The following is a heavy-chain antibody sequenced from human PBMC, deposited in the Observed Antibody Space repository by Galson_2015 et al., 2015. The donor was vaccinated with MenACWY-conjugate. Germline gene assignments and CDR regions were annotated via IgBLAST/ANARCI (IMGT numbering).Heavy chain of an antibody. CDR2: VNEIGDVK. CDR1: GFTFTSIW. CDR3: ATSAAAPGND. V-gene: IGHV3-7*03. D-gene: IGHD4-23*01. Sequence: SLRLSCAASGFTFTSIWMSWVRQAPGKGLEWLANVNEIGDVKFYAASVKGRFSIARDDTKNSVYLQLSSLRAEDTAVYYCATSAAAPGNDWGPGTLVTVSS. J-gene: IGHJ4*02.